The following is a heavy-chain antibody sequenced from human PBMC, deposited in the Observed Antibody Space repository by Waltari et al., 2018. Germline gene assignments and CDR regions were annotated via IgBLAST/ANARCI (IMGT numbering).Heavy chain of an antibody. D-gene: IGHD6-13*01. CDR3: ARDPAAAGPPLGGMDV. CDR1: GGSISTSNW. CDR2: IYHSGST. J-gene: IGHJ6*02. Sequence: QLQLQESRPGLVKLLGTLSPTCAASGGSISTSNWWSWVRQPPGKGLEWIGEIYHSGSTNYNQSLKSRVTISVDKSKNQFSLKLSSVTAADTAVYYCARDPAAAGPPLGGMDVWGQGTTVTVSS. V-gene: IGHV4-4*02.